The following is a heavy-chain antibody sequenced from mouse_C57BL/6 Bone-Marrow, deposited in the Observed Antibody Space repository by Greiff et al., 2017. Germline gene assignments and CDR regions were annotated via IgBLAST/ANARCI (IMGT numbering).Heavy chain of an antibody. CDR3: SSFDGNYFDF. J-gene: IGHJ2*01. CDR2: IDPEIGDT. Sequence: VQLQQSGAELVRPGASVKLSCTASGFNIKDDYIHWVKQRPEQGLEWIGWIDPEIGDTEYASKFQGKATITSDTSSNTAYLQLSSLTSGDTAVYYCSSFDGNYFDFWGQGTPRTVAS. V-gene: IGHV14-4*01. D-gene: IGHD2-3*01. CDR1: GFNIKDDY.